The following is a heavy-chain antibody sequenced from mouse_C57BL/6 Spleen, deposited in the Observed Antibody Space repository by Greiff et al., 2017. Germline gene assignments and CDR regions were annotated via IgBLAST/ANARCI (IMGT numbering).Heavy chain of an antibody. J-gene: IGHJ4*01. D-gene: IGHD2-4*01. CDR3: AREDDYDDAKDY. CDR1: GYTFTSYW. Sequence: QVQLQQSGAELVKPGASVKLSCKASGYTFTSYWMHWVKQRPGQGLEWIGMIHPTSGSTNYNETFQSKATLTVDKSSSTASRQLSSLTSEDSAVYYCAREDDYDDAKDYWGQGTSVTVSS. CDR2: IHPTSGST. V-gene: IGHV1-64*01.